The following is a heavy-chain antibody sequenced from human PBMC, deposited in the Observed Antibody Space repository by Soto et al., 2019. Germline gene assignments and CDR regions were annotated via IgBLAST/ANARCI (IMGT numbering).Heavy chain of an antibody. D-gene: IGHD2-15*01. CDR1: GFTFSSYA. CDR3: AKPTGYCSGGSCLGGLDY. Sequence: EVQLLESGGGLVQPGGSLRLSCAASGFTFSSYAITWVRQAPGKGLEWVSTISGGGGGTYYADSVKGRFTISRDNSKNTLYLQMNSLTAEDTAVYYCAKPTGYCSGGSCLGGLDYWGQGTLVTVSS. J-gene: IGHJ4*02. V-gene: IGHV3-23*01. CDR2: ISGGGGGT.